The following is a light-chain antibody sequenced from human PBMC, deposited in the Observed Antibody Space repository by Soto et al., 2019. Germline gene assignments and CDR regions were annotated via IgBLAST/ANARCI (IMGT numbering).Light chain of an antibody. CDR2: GTS. CDR1: QSVSSYS. Sequence: EILLKQSPATLSVSPRERATLSCRASQSVSSYSLAWYQQKPGKATRLVMYGTSNRATGIPDRFSGSGSGTDFTLAISSLQPEDSATYYCLQDINYPWTFGQGTKVDIK. J-gene: IGKJ1*01. CDR3: LQDINYPWT. V-gene: IGKV3D-7*01.